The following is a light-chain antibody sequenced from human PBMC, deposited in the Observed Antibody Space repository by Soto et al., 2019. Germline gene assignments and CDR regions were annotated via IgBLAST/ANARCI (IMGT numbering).Light chain of an antibody. CDR3: CSYAGSYTL. J-gene: IGLJ1*01. V-gene: IGLV2-11*01. Sequence: QSALTQPRSVSGSPGQSVTISCTGTSSDVGGYNYVSWYQQNPGKAPKLMIYDVSKRPSGVPDRFFGSKSGNTASLTISGLQAEDEADYYCCSYAGSYTLFGTGTKLTVL. CDR2: DVS. CDR1: SSDVGGYNY.